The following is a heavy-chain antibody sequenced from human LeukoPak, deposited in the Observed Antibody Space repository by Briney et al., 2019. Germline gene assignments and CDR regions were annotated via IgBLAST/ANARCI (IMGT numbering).Heavy chain of an antibody. CDR1: GFTFSNYA. J-gene: IGHJ3*02. CDR3: ARGRQNSGSYSDAFDI. Sequence: PGGSLRLSCAASGFTFSNYAMSWVRQAPGKGLEWVSAISGSASSTYHADSVKGRFTISRDNAKNSLYLQMNSLRAEDTAVYYCARGRQNSGSYSDAFDIWGQGTMVTVSS. CDR2: ISGSASST. D-gene: IGHD1-26*01. V-gene: IGHV3-23*01.